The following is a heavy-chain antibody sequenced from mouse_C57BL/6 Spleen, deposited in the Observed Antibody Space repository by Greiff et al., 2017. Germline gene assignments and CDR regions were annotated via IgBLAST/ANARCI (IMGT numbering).Heavy chain of an antibody. J-gene: IGHJ2*01. D-gene: IGHD3-2*02. V-gene: IGHV1-19*01. CDR2: INPYNGGT. CDR1: GYTFTDYY. Sequence: VQLQQSGPVLVKPGASVKMSCKASGYTFTDYYMNWVKQSHGKSLEWIGVINPYNGGTSYNQKFKGKATLTVDKSSSTAYMELNSLTSEDSAVYCCARSTQLRYSFDYWGQGTTLTVSS. CDR3: ARSTQLRYSFDY.